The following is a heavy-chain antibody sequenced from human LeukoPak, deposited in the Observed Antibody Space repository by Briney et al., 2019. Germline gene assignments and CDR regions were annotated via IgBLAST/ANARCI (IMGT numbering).Heavy chain of an antibody. Sequence: GGSLRLSCAASGFTFSNYAMGWVRQAPGKGLEWVSAISGSGGSTYYADSVRGRFTISRDNSKNTLYLQTNSLRAEDTAVYYCAKAGPGATNAFDYWGQGSLATVSS. J-gene: IGHJ4*02. CDR1: GFTFSNYA. V-gene: IGHV3-23*01. CDR2: ISGSGGST. CDR3: AKAGPGATNAFDY. D-gene: IGHD1-26*01.